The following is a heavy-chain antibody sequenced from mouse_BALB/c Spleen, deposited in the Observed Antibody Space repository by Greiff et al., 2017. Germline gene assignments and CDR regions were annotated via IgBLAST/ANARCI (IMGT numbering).Heavy chain of an antibody. V-gene: IGHV2-9*02. CDR2: IWAGGST. D-gene: IGHD2-4*01. CDR1: GFSLTSYG. J-gene: IGHJ3*01. CDR3: ARTYDYDGWFAY. Sequence: VQLVESGPGLVAPSQSLSITCTVSGFSLTSYGVHWVRQPPGKGLEWLGVIWAGGSTNYNSALMSRLSISKDNSKSQVFLKMNSLQTDDTAMYYCARTYDYDGWFAYWGQGTLVTVSA.